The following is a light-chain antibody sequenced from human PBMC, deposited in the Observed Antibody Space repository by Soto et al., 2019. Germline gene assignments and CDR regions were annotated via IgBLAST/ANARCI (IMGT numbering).Light chain of an antibody. J-gene: IGKJ1*01. V-gene: IGKV3-20*01. CDR1: QSVSSSY. CDR3: QQYGSSPRT. CDR2: GAS. Sequence: EIVLTQAPSTLALSPRERATLSCRASQSVSSSYLAWYQQKPGQAPRLLIYGASSRATGIPDRFSGSGSGTDFTLTISRLEPEDFAVYYCQQYGSSPRTFGQGTNV.